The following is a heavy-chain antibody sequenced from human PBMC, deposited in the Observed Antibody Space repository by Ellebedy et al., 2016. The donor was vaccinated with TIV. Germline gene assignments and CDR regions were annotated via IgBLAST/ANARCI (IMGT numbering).Heavy chain of an antibody. V-gene: IGHV4-59*01. D-gene: IGHD2-15*01. CDR3: ARDRRISDISDY. Sequence: MPSETLSLTCTVSGDSISSYYWSRIRQPPGKGLEWIGNIYYSGSTNYSPSLKSRVTISVDTSKNQFSLRVNSATPADTAVYYCARDRRISDISDYWGQGTLVTVSS. CDR1: GDSISSYY. J-gene: IGHJ4*02. CDR2: IYYSGST.